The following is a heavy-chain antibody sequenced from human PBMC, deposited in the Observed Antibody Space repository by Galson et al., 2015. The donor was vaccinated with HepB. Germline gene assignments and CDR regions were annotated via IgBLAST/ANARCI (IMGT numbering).Heavy chain of an antibody. CDR2: ISAYNGNT. CDR3: ARPFYGSGSYYPFFDY. Sequence: VKVSCKASGYTFTSYGISWVRQAPGQGLEWMGWISAYNGNTNYAQKLQGRVTMTTDTSTSTAYMELRSLRSDDTAVYYCARPFYGSGSYYPFFDYWGQGTLVTVSS. J-gene: IGHJ4*02. V-gene: IGHV1-18*01. CDR1: GYTFTSYG. D-gene: IGHD3-10*01.